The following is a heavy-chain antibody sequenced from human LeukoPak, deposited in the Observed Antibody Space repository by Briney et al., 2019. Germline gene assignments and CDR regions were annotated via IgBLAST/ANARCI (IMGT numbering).Heavy chain of an antibody. D-gene: IGHD6-19*01. CDR3: ARHSYSSGWYDY. CDR1: GFTFSSYW. CDR2: IYYSGST. Sequence: GSLRLSCAASGFTFSSYWMSWVRQAPGKGLEWIGYIYYSGSTNYNPSLKSRVTISVDASKNQFSLKLSSVTAADTAVYYCARHSYSSGWYDYWGQGTLVTVSS. J-gene: IGHJ4*02. V-gene: IGHV4-59*08.